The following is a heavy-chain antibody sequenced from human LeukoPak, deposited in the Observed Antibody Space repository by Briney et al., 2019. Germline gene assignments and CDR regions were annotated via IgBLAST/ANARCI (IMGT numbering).Heavy chain of an antibody. D-gene: IGHD3-16*02. CDR3: ASRSDDYVWGSYRGRYFDY. CDR1: GFTFSDYY. CDR2: ISSSGSTI. J-gene: IGHJ4*02. V-gene: IGHV3-11*01. Sequence: GGSLRLSCAASGFTFSDYYMSWIRQAPGKGLEWVSYISSSGSTIYYADSVKGRFTTSRDNAKNSLYLQMNSLRAEDTAVYYCASRSDDYVWGSYRGRYFDYWGQGTLVTVSS.